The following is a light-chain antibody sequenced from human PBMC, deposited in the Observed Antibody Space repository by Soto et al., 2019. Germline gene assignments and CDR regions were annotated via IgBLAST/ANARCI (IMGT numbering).Light chain of an antibody. J-gene: IGKJ1*01. CDR3: QQSYSTPWT. Sequence: DIQMTQSPSSLSASVGDRVTITCRASQSISSYLNWYQQKPGKAPKLLIYAASSLQSGVPSRFSGSGSGTDRTLTISSLQPEDFATYYCQQSYSTPWTFGQGTKVEIK. V-gene: IGKV1-39*01. CDR2: AAS. CDR1: QSISSY.